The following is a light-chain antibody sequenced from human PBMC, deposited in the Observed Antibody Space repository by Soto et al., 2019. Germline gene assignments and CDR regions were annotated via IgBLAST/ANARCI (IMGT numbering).Light chain of an antibody. CDR2: EVS. CDR3: TSDTTSRIRV. V-gene: IGLV2-14*01. Sequence: QSALTQPASVSGSPGQSITLSCTGSSGDVGHYNYVSWYQQHPGKAPKLMIYEVSNRPSGVFNRFSGSKSGNTASLIISGLQAEDEAEYYCTSDTTSRIRVFGGGTKLTVL. CDR1: SGDVGHYNY. J-gene: IGLJ3*02.